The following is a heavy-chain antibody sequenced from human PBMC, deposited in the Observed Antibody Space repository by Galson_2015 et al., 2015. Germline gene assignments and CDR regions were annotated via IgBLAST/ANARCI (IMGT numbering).Heavy chain of an antibody. V-gene: IGHV3-30-3*01. CDR1: GFTFSSYA. J-gene: IGHJ6*03. CDR2: ISYDGSNK. Sequence: SLRLSCAASGFTFSSYAMHWVRQAPGKGLEWVAVISYDGSNKYYADSVKGRFTISRDNSKNTLYLQMNSLRAEDTAVYYCARGMGGSFYYMDVWGKGTPVTVSS. D-gene: IGHD1-26*01. CDR3: ARGMGGSFYYMDV.